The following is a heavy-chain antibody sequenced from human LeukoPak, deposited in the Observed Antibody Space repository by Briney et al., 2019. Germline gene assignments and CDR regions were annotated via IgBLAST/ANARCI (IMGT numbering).Heavy chain of an antibody. V-gene: IGHV4-30-2*01. CDR3: VVGWPVE. D-gene: IGHD1-26*01. J-gene: IGHJ4*02. CDR2: IYHSGST. Sequence: SETLSLTCAVSGGSISSGGYSWSWIRQPPGKGLEWIGYIYHSGSTYYNPSLKSRVTISVDRSKNQFSLKLSSVTAADTAVYYCVVGWPVEWGQGTLVTVSS. CDR1: GGSISSGGYS.